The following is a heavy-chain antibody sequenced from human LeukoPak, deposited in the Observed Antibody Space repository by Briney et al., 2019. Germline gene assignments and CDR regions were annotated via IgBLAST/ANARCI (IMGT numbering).Heavy chain of an antibody. J-gene: IGHJ4*02. CDR2: IDPSDSYT. V-gene: IGHV5-10-1*01. CDR1: GYSFTSYW. D-gene: IGHD6-13*01. CDR3: ARRGFSYSSRHDY. Sequence: LGESLKISCKGSGYSFTSYWISWVRQLPGKGLEWMGRIDPSDSYTNYSPSFQGHVTISADKSISTAYLQWSSLKASDTAMYYCARRGFSYSSRHDYWGQGTLVTVSS.